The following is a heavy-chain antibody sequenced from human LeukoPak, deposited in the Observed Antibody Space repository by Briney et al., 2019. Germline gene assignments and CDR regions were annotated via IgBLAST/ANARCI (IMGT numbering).Heavy chain of an antibody. Sequence: ASANVSCTASGYTFTSNYIHWVRQAPGQGLEWMGMIYPRDGSTSYAQKFQGRVTVTRDTSTSTVHMELSGLRSEDTAVYYCARDQEGFDYWGQGTLVTVSS. CDR2: IYPRDGST. V-gene: IGHV1-46*01. CDR3: ARDQEGFDY. CDR1: GYTFTSNY. J-gene: IGHJ4*02.